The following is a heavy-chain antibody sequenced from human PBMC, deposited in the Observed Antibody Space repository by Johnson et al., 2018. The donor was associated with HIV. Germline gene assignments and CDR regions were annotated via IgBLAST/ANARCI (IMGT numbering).Heavy chain of an antibody. V-gene: IGHV3-30-3*02. J-gene: IGHJ3*01. CDR2: ISYDGSNK. D-gene: IGHD5-18*01. Sequence: VQLVESGGGVVQPGGSLRLSCAASGFTFSSYAMHWVRQAPGKGLEWVAVISYDGSNKYYADSVKGRFTISRDNSKNTLYLQINSLRAEDTAMYYCAKARGYNYFIDAFDRWGQGTLVTVSS. CDR1: GFTFSSYA. CDR3: AKARGYNYFIDAFDR.